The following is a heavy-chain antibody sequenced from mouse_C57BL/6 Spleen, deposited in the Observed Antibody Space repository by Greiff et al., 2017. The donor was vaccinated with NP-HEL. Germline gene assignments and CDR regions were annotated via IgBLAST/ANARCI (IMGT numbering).Heavy chain of an antibody. CDR3: ARETAQATWGD. Sequence: QVQLQQSGAELVKPGASVKLSCKASGYTFTSYWMHWVKQRPGRGLEWIGRIDPNGGGTKYNEKFKSKATLTVDKPSSTAYMQLSSLTSGDSAVYYCARETAQATWGDWGKGATLTVAS. CDR1: GYTFTSYW. J-gene: IGHJ2*01. D-gene: IGHD3-2*02. V-gene: IGHV1-72*01. CDR2: IDPNGGGT.